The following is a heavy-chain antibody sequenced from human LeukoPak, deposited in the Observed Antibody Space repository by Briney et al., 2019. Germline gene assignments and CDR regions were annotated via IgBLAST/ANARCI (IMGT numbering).Heavy chain of an antibody. V-gene: IGHV1-18*01. CDR3: ARDRGHSGYDYYYYGMDV. J-gene: IGHJ6*02. Sequence: GASVKVSCKASGYTFTSYGISWVRQAPGQGLEWMGWISAYNGNTNYAQKLQGRVTMTTDTSTSTAYMELRSLRSDDTAVYYCARDRGHSGYDYYYYGMDVWGQGTTVTVSS. CDR1: GYTFTSYG. CDR2: ISAYNGNT. D-gene: IGHD5-12*01.